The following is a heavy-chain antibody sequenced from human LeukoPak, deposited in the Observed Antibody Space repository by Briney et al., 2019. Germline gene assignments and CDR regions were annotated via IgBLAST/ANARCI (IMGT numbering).Heavy chain of an antibody. D-gene: IGHD5-18*01. Sequence: PGGSLRLSCAASGFTFSSYAMSWVRQAPGKGLEWVSAISGSGGSTYYADSVKGRFTISRDNSKNTLYLQMNSLRAEDTAVYYCAKDWPVDTAMVPYYFDYWGQGTLVTVSS. CDR3: AKDWPVDTAMVPYYFDY. CDR1: GFTFSSYA. J-gene: IGHJ4*02. CDR2: ISGSGGST. V-gene: IGHV3-23*01.